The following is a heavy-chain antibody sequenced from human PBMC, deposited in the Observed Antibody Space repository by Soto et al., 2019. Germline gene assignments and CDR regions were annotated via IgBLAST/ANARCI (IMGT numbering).Heavy chain of an antibody. CDR3: ARDPYSSSHGSLRGGYGMDV. CDR2: IYYSGST. CDR1: GGSISSNY. D-gene: IGHD6-13*01. Sequence: QVQLQESGPGLVKPSETLSLTCSVSGGSISSNYWSWIRQPPGKGLAWIGYIYYSGSTNYNPSRRGRGTRSEDTYNNKFALKVSTVTAADTAVYYCARDPYSSSHGSLRGGYGMDVWGQGTTVTVSS. V-gene: IGHV4-59*01. J-gene: IGHJ6*02.